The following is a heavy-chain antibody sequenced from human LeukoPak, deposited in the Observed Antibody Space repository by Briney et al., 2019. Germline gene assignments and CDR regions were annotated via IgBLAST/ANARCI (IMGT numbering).Heavy chain of an antibody. V-gene: IGHV3-15*01. CDR1: GFTFSNAW. Sequence: GGSLRLSCAASGFTFSNAWMSCVRQAPGKGLEWVGRIKSKTDGGTTDYAEPVKGRFTISRDDSKKTLYLQMNSLKTEDTALYYCAAVSVDYGDSSFDFWGQGTLVTVSS. J-gene: IGHJ4*02. D-gene: IGHD4-17*01. CDR2: IKSKTDGGTT. CDR3: AAVSVDYGDSSFDF.